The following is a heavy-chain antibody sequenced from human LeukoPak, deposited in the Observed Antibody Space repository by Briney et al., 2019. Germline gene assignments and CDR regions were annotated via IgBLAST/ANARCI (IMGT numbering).Heavy chain of an antibody. D-gene: IGHD3-10*01. V-gene: IGHV3-53*01. CDR1: GFTVSNTY. J-gene: IGHJ5*02. CDR3: AKSALLWFGELLS. CDR2: IYSGGGT. Sequence: PGGSLRLSCAASGFTVSNTYMSWVRQAPGKGLEWVSIIYSGGGTRYADSVKGRFTISRDNSRNTLYLQMNSLRAEDTAVYYCAKSALLWFGELLSWGQGTLVTVSS.